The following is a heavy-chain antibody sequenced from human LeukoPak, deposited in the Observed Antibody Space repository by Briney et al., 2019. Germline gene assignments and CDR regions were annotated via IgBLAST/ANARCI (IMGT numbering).Heavy chain of an antibody. CDR2: IIPIFGTP. D-gene: IGHD3-10*01. CDR3: ATMKIGAAQGSGWYYDY. V-gene: IGHV1-69*05. Sequence: ASVKVSCKASGGTLSSYAITWVRQAPGQGLEWMGGIIPIFGTPNYAQKFQGRVTITTAESTTTVYMELSSLRSEDTAVYYCATMKIGAAQGSGWYYDYWGQGTLVTVSP. CDR1: GGTLSSYA. J-gene: IGHJ4*02.